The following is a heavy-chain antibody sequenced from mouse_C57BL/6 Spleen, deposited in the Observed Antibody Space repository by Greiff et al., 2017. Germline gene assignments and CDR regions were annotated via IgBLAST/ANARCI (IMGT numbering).Heavy chain of an antibody. CDR1: GYTFTSYW. V-gene: IGHV1-53*01. D-gene: IGHD2-2*01. Sequence: QVQLQQPGTELVKPGASVKLSCKASGYTFTSYWMHWVKQRPGQGLEWIGNINPSNGGTNYNQKFKGKATLTVDKSSSTAYMQLSSLTSEDSAVYYCASLDYGYGPFYFEGWGKGTTLTVAS. J-gene: IGHJ2*01. CDR2: INPSNGGT. CDR3: ASLDYGYGPFYFEG.